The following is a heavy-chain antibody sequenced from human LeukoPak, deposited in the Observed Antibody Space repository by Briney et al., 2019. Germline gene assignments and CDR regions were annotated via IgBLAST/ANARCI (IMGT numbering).Heavy chain of an antibody. CDR1: GFTFAGYA. V-gene: IGHV3-23*01. CDR3: AKGYSSTWHNFDY. J-gene: IGHJ4*02. CDR2: ISGSGGST. D-gene: IGHD6-13*01. Sequence: GGSLRLSCAASGFTFAGYALTWVRQAPGKGLEWVSAISGSGGSTYYADSVKGRFTISRDNSKNTLYLQMNSLRAEDTAVYYCAKGYSSTWHNFDYWGQGSLVTVSS.